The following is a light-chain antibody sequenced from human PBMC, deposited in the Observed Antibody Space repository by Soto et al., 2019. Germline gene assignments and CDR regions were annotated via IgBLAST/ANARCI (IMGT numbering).Light chain of an antibody. CDR3: QQANSFPIT. V-gene: IGKV1-12*01. J-gene: IGKJ5*01. CDR2: DAS. CDR1: QSIRSW. Sequence: DIQMTQSPSILSASVGDRVTITCRASQSIRSWLAWYQQKPGKAPKLLIYDASTLQSGVPSRFSGSGSGTDFTLTISSLQPEDCAIYFCQQANSFPITFGQGTRLEIK.